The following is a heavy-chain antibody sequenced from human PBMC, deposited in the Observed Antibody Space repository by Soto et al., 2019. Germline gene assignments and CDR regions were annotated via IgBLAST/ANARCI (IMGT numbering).Heavy chain of an antibody. V-gene: IGHV4-59*01. CDR1: GDSISSYY. Sequence: SETLSLTCTVSGDSISSYYWTWIRQPPGKGLEYIGYIYYSGRTYYNPSLKSRVTISVDTSKNQFSLKLSSVTAADTAVYYCARGHLGITTTGTWYDFDYWGQGTLVTVSS. CDR3: ARGHLGITTTGTWYDFDY. J-gene: IGHJ4*02. CDR2: IYYSGRT. D-gene: IGHD2-15*01.